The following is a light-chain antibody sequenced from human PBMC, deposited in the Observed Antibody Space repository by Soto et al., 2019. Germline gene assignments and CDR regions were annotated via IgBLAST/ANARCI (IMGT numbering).Light chain of an antibody. Sequence: QAVLTQSSSASASLGSSVKLTCTLSRGHSSYIIAWHQQQPGKAPRYLMKLEGSGSYNKGSGVPDRFSGSSSGADRYLTIANLQFEDEADYYCETWDSNTHVFGTGTKVTVL. J-gene: IGLJ1*01. CDR1: RGHSSYI. CDR2: LEGSGSY. V-gene: IGLV4-60*02. CDR3: ETWDSNTHV.